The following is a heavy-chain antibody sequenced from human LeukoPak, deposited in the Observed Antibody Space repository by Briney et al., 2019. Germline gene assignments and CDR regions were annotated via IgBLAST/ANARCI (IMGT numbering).Heavy chain of an antibody. D-gene: IGHD3-16*01. CDR1: GFTVSSNY. CDR3: ARHLLGLLSDAFDI. CDR2: IYSGGST. Sequence: PGGSLRLSCAASGFTVSSNYMSWVRQAPGKGLEWVSVIYSGGSTYYADSVKGRFTISRDNSKNTLYLQMNSLRAEDTAVYYCARHLLGLLSDAFDIWGQGTMVTVSS. J-gene: IGHJ3*02. V-gene: IGHV3-66*04.